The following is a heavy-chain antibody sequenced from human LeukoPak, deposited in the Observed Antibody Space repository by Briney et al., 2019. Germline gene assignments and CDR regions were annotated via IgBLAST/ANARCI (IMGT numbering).Heavy chain of an antibody. CDR2: ISYDGSNR. CDR1: GFTFSSYG. V-gene: IGHV3-30*03. Sequence: GGSLRLSCAASGFTFSSYGMHWVRQAPGKGLEWVAVISYDGSNRYYADSVKGRFTISRDNAKNSLYLQMNSLRAEDTAVYYCARATLYDSRFDPWGQGTLVTVSS. J-gene: IGHJ5*02. D-gene: IGHD3-22*01. CDR3: ARATLYDSRFDP.